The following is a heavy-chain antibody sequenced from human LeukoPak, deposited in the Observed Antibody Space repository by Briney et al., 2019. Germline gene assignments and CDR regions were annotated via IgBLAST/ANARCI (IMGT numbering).Heavy chain of an antibody. D-gene: IGHD1-26*01. CDR3: ARVITVGATVHFDY. J-gene: IGHJ4*02. Sequence: SETLSLTCTVSGYSISSGYYWGWIRQPPGKGLEWIGSIYHSGNTYYNPFLKSRVTISVDTSKNQFSLKLSSVTAADTAVYYCARVITVGATVHFDYWGQGTLVTVSP. CDR1: GYSISSGYY. V-gene: IGHV4-38-2*02. CDR2: IYHSGNT.